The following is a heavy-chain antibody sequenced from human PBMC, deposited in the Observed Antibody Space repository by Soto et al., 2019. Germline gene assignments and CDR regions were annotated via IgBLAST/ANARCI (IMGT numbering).Heavy chain of an antibody. CDR3: ARVATYSGSYPNWFDP. J-gene: IGHJ5*02. V-gene: IGHV4-59*01. CDR1: GGSISSYY. CDR2: IYYSGST. D-gene: IGHD1-26*01. Sequence: KPSETLSLTCTVSGGSISSYYWSWIRQPPGKGLEWIGYIYYSGSTNYNPSLKSRVTISVDTSKNQFSLKLSSVTAADTAVYYCARVATYSGSYPNWFDPWGQGTLVTVSS.